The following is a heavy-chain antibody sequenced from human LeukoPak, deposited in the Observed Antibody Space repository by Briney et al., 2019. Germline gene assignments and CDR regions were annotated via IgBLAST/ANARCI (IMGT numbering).Heavy chain of an antibody. V-gene: IGHV3-48*03. CDR2: ISSSGSTI. J-gene: IGHJ4*02. Sequence: GGSLRLSCAASGFTFSTYEMNWVRQAPGKGLEWVSYISSSGSTIYYADSVKGRFTISRDNAKNSLYLQMNSPRAEDTAIYYCARDGDLTAAVPFDYWGQGTLVTVSS. CDR3: ARDGDLTAAVPFDY. CDR1: GFTFSTYE. D-gene: IGHD6-25*01.